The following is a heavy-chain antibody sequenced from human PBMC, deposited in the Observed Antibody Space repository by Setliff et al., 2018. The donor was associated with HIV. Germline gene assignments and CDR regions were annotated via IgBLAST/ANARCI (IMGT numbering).Heavy chain of an antibody. CDR2: ISPDGSER. D-gene: IGHD6-19*01. Sequence: GASVKVSCKASGYAFTGDYIHWVRQAPGQGFEWMGWINISPDGSERYSVDSVRGRFTVSRDNAKSSLYLQMSSLRTEDMAVYYCAKDGSGWSQHWGQGTRVTVSS. J-gene: IGHJ1*01. CDR3: AKDGSGWSQH. CDR1: GYAFTGDY. V-gene: IGHV3-7*01.